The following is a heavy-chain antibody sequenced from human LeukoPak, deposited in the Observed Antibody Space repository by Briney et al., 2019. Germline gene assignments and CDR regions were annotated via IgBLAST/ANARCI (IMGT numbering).Heavy chain of an antibody. Sequence: PSGTLSLTCTVSGGSISSGSYYWGWIRQPPGKGLEWIGNIYYTGSTYYSPPLKSRVTVSKDTSKNQFSLKLSSVTAADTAVYYCARHPRCGSRTSCYVSSFDYWGQGTLVTVSS. J-gene: IGHJ4*02. V-gene: IGHV4-39*01. CDR3: ARHPRCGSRTSCYVSSFDY. CDR1: GGSISSGSYY. D-gene: IGHD2-2*01. CDR2: IYYTGST.